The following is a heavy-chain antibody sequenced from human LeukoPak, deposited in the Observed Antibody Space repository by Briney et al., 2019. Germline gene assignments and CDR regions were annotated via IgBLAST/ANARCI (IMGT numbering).Heavy chain of an antibody. Sequence: PGRSLRLSCAGSGYTFSSYGMHWVRQAPGKGLEWVALIWYDGSKKYYADSVKGRFTISRDNSKNTLYLQMNSLRAEDTGVYYCAKFKGSGSYLYYFDYWGQGTLVTVSS. J-gene: IGHJ4*02. D-gene: IGHD3-10*01. V-gene: IGHV3-33*06. CDR1: GYTFSSYG. CDR3: AKFKGSGSYLYYFDY. CDR2: IWYDGSKK.